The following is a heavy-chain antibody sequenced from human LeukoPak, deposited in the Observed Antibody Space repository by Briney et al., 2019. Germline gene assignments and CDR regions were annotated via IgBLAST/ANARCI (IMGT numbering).Heavy chain of an antibody. V-gene: IGHV5-51*01. CDR2: IHPGDSDT. D-gene: IGHD2-2*01. CDR3: ARRQGCSSTSCPPDY. CDR1: GYSFNTYW. Sequence: GESLKISCRGSGYSFNTYWIGWVRQMPGKGLEWMGIIHPGDSDTRYSPSFQGQVTMSADKSINTAYLQWSSLKASDTAMYYCARRQGCSSTSCPPDYWGQGTLVTVSS. J-gene: IGHJ4*02.